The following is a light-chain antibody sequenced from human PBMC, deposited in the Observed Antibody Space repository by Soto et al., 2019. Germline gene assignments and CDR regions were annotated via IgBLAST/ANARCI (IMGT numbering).Light chain of an antibody. CDR3: AAWDDSLNGYV. Sequence: QPVLTQPPSASGTPGQRVTISCSGSSSNIGSNTVNWYQQLPGTAPKLLIYSNNQRPSGVPDRFSGSKSGTSASLAISGPQSEDGADYYWAAWDDSLNGYVFGTGTKLTVL. CDR1: SSNIGSNT. CDR2: SNN. V-gene: IGLV1-44*01. J-gene: IGLJ1*01.